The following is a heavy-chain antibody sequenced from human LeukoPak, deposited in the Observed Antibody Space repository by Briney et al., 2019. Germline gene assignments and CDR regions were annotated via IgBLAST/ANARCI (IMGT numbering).Heavy chain of an antibody. CDR2: ISYDGSNK. CDR1: GFTFSSYA. Sequence: PGGSLRLSCAASGFTFSSYAMHWVRQAPGKGLEWVAVISYDGSNKYYADSVKGRFTISRDNSKNTLYLQMNSLRAEDTAVYYCAKDFRDGYNWCFDYWGQGTLVTVSS. CDR3: AKDFRDGYNWCFDY. D-gene: IGHD5-24*01. V-gene: IGHV3-30*04. J-gene: IGHJ4*02.